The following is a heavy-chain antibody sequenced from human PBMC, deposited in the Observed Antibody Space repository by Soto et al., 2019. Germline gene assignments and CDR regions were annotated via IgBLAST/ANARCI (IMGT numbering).Heavy chain of an antibody. J-gene: IGHJ3*02. CDR1: GFTFSDHY. CDR2: NRNKANSYTT. V-gene: IGHV3-72*01. Sequence: GGSLRLSCAASGFTFSDHYMDWVRQAPGKGLEWVGRNRNKANSYTTEYAASVEGRFTISRDDSKNSLYLQMNSLKTEDTAMYYCIRAMGYSGNHEAFDIWGQGTMVTVSS. CDR3: IRAMGYSGNHEAFDI. D-gene: IGHD1-26*01.